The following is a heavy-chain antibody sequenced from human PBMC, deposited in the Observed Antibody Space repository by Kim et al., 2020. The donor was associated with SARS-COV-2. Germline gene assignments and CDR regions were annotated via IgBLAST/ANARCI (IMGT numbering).Heavy chain of an antibody. Sequence: SETLSLTCAVSGGSISSSNWWSWVRQPPGKGLEWIGEIYHSGSTNYNPSLKSRVTISVDKSKNQFSLKLSSVTAADTAVYYCARLIFSSTSCYLDYWGQGTLVTVSS. CDR2: IYHSGST. CDR1: GGSISSSNW. D-gene: IGHD2-2*01. V-gene: IGHV4-4*02. J-gene: IGHJ4*02. CDR3: ARLIFSSTSCYLDY.